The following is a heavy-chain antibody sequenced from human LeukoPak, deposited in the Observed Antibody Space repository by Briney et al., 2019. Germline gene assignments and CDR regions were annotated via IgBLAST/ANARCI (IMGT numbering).Heavy chain of an antibody. J-gene: IGHJ4*02. CDR3: AKGVPLTIFDY. Sequence: ASVKVSCKASGGTFSSYAISWVRQAPGQGLEWMGGIIPIFGTANYAQKFQGRVTITADKSTSTAYMEPSSLRAEDTAVYYCAKGVPLTIFDYWGQGTLVTVSS. D-gene: IGHD3-9*01. V-gene: IGHV1-69*06. CDR1: GGTFSSYA. CDR2: IIPIFGTA.